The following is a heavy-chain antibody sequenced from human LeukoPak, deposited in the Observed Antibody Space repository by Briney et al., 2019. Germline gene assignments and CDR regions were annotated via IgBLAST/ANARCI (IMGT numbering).Heavy chain of an antibody. Sequence: SETLSLTCTVSGGSISGYYWAWIRQPPGKGLEWIGSIYRSGSTNYNPSLKSRVTISVDTSKNQFSLKVNSVTAADTALYYCARGDCSSTICYSPMDVWGKGTTVTVSS. CDR3: ARGDCSSTICYSPMDV. V-gene: IGHV4-38-2*02. J-gene: IGHJ6*03. CDR1: GGSISGYY. D-gene: IGHD2-2*01. CDR2: IYRSGST.